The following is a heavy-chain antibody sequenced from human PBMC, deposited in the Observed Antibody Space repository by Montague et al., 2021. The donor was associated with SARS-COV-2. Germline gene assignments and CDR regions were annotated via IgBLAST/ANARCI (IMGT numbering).Heavy chain of an antibody. Sequence: SETLSLTCTVSGGSISSSSYYWSWIRQPPGKGLEWIGYIYYSGSTNYNPSLKSRVTISVDTSKNQFSLKLSSVTAADTAVYYRARGFDYWGQGTLVTVSS. J-gene: IGHJ4*02. V-gene: IGHV4-61*05. CDR2: IYYSGST. CDR3: ARGFDY. CDR1: GGSISSSSYY.